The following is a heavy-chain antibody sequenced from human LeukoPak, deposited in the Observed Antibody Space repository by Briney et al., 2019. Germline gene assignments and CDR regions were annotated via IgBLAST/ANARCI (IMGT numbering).Heavy chain of an antibody. V-gene: IGHV3-21*01. CDR1: GFTFSSYS. CDR3: AVVAGTGY. Sequence: GGSLRLSCAASGFTFSSYSMNWVRQAPGKGLEWVSSIGSSSSYIYYADSVKGRFIISRDNAKNSLYLQMNSLRAEDTAVYYCAVVAGTGYWGQGTLVTVSS. CDR2: IGSSSSYI. J-gene: IGHJ4*02. D-gene: IGHD6-19*01.